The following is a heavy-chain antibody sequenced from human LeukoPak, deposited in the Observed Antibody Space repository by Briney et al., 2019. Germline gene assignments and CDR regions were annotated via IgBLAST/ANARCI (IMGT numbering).Heavy chain of an antibody. J-gene: IGHJ4*02. CDR3: ARVPGDFWSGYGYYFDY. Sequence: GGSLRLSCAASGFTFSSYAMHWVRQAPGKGLEWVAVISYDGSNKYYADSVKGRFTISRDNSKNTLYLQMNSLRAEDTAVYYCARVPGDFWSGYGYYFDYWGQGTLVTVSS. V-gene: IGHV3-30-3*01. D-gene: IGHD3-3*01. CDR2: ISYDGSNK. CDR1: GFTFSSYA.